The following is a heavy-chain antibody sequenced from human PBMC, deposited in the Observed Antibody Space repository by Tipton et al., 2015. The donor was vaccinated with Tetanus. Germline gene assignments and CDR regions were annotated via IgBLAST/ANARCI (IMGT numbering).Heavy chain of an antibody. J-gene: IGHJ6*02. CDR1: GASFSDYY. CDR3: VTVKCPNYYHDGMDV. Sequence: TLSLTCAVYGASFSDYYWSWIRQAPGKGLEWIGEINHSGSTNHNPSLKSRVTLSVDTSKNQFSLKLNSVTAADTAMYYCVTVKCPNYYHDGMDVWGQGTTVTVS. V-gene: IGHV4-34*01. CDR2: INHSGST.